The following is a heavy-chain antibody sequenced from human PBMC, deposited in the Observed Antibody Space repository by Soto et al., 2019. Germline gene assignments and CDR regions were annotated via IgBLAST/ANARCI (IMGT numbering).Heavy chain of an antibody. V-gene: IGHV3-30*18. CDR3: AKDNAHNYESGPPPPGYYYGMDV. Sequence: QVQLVESGGGVVQPGRSLRLSCAASGFSFSDCGMHWVRQAPGKGLEWVAVISYDGSNKYYADSVKGRFTISRDNSKNTLYLQMNPLRGEDTALYFCAKDNAHNYESGPPPPGYYYGMDVWGQGTTVTVSS. J-gene: IGHJ6*02. CDR1: GFSFSDCG. CDR2: ISYDGSNK. D-gene: IGHD3-22*01.